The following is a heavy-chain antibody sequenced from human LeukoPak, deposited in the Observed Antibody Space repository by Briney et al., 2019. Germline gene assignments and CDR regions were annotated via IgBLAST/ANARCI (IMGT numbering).Heavy chain of an antibody. Sequence: SETLSLTCTVSGGSISSYYWSWIRQPPGKGLEWIGYIYDSGTTDYNPSLKSRVTISLDTSKNQFSLKLTSVTAADTAIYYCARARELYYFDYWGQGTLVTVSS. V-gene: IGHV4-59*01. D-gene: IGHD1-26*01. CDR1: GGSISSYY. CDR2: IYDSGTT. J-gene: IGHJ4*02. CDR3: ARARELYYFDY.